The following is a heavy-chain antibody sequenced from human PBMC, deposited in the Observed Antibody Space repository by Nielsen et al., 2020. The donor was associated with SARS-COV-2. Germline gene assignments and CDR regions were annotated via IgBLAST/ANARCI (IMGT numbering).Heavy chain of an antibody. CDR3: AGTLTIFGVAPTLDY. V-gene: IGHV4-34*01. Sequence: SETLSLTCAVYGGSFSGHYWSWIRQTPGKGLEWIREITHAGTTNYNPSLQSRVTISLDTSKKQFSLRLSSLTAADTAVYYCAGTLTIFGVAPTLDYWGQGTLVTVSS. D-gene: IGHD3-3*02. J-gene: IGHJ4*02. CDR1: GGSFSGHY. CDR2: ITHAGTT.